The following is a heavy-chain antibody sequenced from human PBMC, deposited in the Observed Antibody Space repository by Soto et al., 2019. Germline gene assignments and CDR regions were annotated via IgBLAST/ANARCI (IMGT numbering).Heavy chain of an antibody. J-gene: IGHJ6*03. CDR3: ARDQWSGYDDYYYMDV. Sequence: PGGSLRLSCAASGFTFSDYYMSWIRQAPGKGLEWVSYISSSGSTIYYADSVKGRFTISRDNAKNSLYLQMNSLRAEDTAVYYCARDQWSGYDDYYYMDVWGKGTTVTVSS. D-gene: IGHD3-3*01. CDR2: ISSSGSTI. CDR1: GFTFSDYY. V-gene: IGHV3-11*01.